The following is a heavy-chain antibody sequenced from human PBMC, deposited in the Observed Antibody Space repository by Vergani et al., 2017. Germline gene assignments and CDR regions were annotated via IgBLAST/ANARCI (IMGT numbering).Heavy chain of an antibody. V-gene: IGHV3-30*18. Sequence: QVQLVESGGGVVQPGRSLRLSCAASGFTFSSYGMHWVRQAPGKGLEWVAVISYDGSNKYYADSVKGRFTISRDNSKNTLYLQMNSLRAEDTAVYYCAKDSSGSYPYYFDYWGQGTLVTVSS. CDR3: AKDSSGSYPYYFDY. CDR1: GFTFSSYG. CDR2: ISYDGSNK. J-gene: IGHJ4*02. D-gene: IGHD1-26*01.